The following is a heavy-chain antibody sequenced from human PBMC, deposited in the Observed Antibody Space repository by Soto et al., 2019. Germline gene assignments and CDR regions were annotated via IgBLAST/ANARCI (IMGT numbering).Heavy chain of an antibody. D-gene: IGHD2-21*01. J-gene: IGHJ5*02. V-gene: IGHV3-7*01. CDR2: IKQDGSES. CDR1: GFPFSNYW. CDR3: ASARHIGP. Sequence: LRLSCAASGFPFSNYWVSWVRQAPGKGLEWVANIKQDGSESNYADSVKGRFTISRDNAENSLSLQMTSLRAEDTAVYYCASARHIGPWGQGTLVTVSS.